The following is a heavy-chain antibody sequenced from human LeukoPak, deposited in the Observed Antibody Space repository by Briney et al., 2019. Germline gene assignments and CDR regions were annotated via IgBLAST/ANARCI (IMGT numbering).Heavy chain of an antibody. D-gene: IGHD2-2*01. CDR2: TLTSGSP. V-gene: IGHV4-4*09. CDR3: ARATQRYCSGTTCFPYWFDT. J-gene: IGHJ5*01. CDR1: GGSMTNYF. Sequence: SGTLSLTCTVSGGSMTNYFWNWIRQSPGKGLEWIVYTLTSGSPDYSHSLKNRVTMSLDTYKNHFSLMLSSVTAADTAVYFCARATQRYCSGTTCFPYWFDTWGQGTLVTVSS.